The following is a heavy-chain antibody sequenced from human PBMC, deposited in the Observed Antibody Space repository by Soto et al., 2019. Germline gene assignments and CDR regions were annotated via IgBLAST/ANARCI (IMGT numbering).Heavy chain of an antibody. D-gene: IGHD2-21*01. CDR2: IDVGSGMA. CDR3: TADVVGYIYG. CDR1: VFTFSSAA. V-gene: IGHV1-58*01. J-gene: IGHJ6*01. Sequence: SVEVSCMTSVFTFSSAAVHWVRQARGHRLQLKGWIDVGSGMANXAQILQERXXISRDVSTGSAXMELSSLRPEDTAVYYCTADVVGYIYG.